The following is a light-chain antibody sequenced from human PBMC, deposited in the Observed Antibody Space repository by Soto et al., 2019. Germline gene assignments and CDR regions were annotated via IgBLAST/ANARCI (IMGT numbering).Light chain of an antibody. V-gene: IGKV4-1*01. CDR2: WAS. CDR3: QQYYGAPVT. J-gene: IGKJ4*01. CDR1: QSVLYRSNNQNY. Sequence: DIVMTQSPDSPAVSLGERATINCKSSQSVLYRSNNQNYLAWFQQKPGQPPKLLIYWASTRESGVPDRFSGSGSGTDFTLTISSLQAEDVAVYYCQQYYGAPVTFGGGTKVEI.